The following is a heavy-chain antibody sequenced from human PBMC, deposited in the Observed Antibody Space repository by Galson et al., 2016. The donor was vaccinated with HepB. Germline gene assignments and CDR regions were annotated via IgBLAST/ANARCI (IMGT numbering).Heavy chain of an antibody. D-gene: IGHD6-13*01. CDR1: GYNFASYG. V-gene: IGHV1-18*01. Sequence: SVKVSCKASGYNFASYGINWVRQAPGQGLEWMGWISTYTGNTKYAERLQARVTMTTDTSTSTAYREVRSLRPDDTAVYYCARDVIPAIAAAWFVPWGQGTLVIVSS. CDR3: ARDVIPAIAAAWFVP. CDR2: ISTYTGNT. J-gene: IGHJ5*02.